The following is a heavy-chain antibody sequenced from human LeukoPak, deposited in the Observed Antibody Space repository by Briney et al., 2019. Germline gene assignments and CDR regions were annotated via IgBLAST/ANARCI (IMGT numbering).Heavy chain of an antibody. V-gene: IGHV3-72*01. CDR3: TRSSDSSGYRAFDI. J-gene: IGHJ3*02. Sequence: GGCLRLSCSASGLTFSDQYMDWVRQATAKGLEWVARTRNKTNSYTTEYAASVKGRFTISRDVSKNSLYLQMNSVKTEDTAVYYCTRSSDSSGYRAFDIWGQGTMVTVSS. D-gene: IGHD3-22*01. CDR2: TRNKTNSYTT. CDR1: GLTFSDQY.